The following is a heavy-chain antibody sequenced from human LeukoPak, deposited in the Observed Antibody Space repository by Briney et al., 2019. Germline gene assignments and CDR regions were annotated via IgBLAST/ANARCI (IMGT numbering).Heavy chain of an antibody. D-gene: IGHD2-15*01. CDR2: ISGSGGST. Sequence: GGSLRLSCAASGFTFSSYAMSWVRQAPGKGLEWVSAISGSGGSTYYADSVKGRFTISRGNSKNTLYLQMNSLRAEDTAVYYCAKISVEGRGLRFDYWGQGTLVTVSS. CDR1: GFTFSSYA. J-gene: IGHJ4*02. V-gene: IGHV3-23*01. CDR3: AKISVEGRGLRFDY.